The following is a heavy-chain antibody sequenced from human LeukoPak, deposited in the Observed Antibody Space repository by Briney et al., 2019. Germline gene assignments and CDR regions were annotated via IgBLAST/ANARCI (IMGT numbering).Heavy chain of an antibody. CDR1: GFTFSSYA. D-gene: IGHD6-19*01. CDR2: ISYDGSNK. CDR3: ARVRSSGWYVRDDAFDI. Sequence: GGSLRLSCAASGFTFSSYAMHWVRQAPGKGLEWVAVISYDGSNKYYADSVKGRFTISRDNSKNTLYLQMNSLRAEDTAVYYCARVRSSGWYVRDDAFDIWGQGTVVTVSS. J-gene: IGHJ3*02. V-gene: IGHV3-30*04.